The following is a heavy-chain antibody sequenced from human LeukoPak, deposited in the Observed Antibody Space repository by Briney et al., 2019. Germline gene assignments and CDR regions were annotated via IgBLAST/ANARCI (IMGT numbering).Heavy chain of an antibody. CDR2: INHSGST. CDR3: ARQRAGTVRIFDY. Sequence: PSETLSLTCAVYGGSFSGYYWSWIRQPPGKGLEWIGEINHSGSTNYNPSLKSRVTISVDTSKNQFSLKLSSVTAADTAVYYCARQRAGTVRIFDYWGQGTLVTVSS. D-gene: IGHD6-13*01. CDR1: GGSFSGYY. J-gene: IGHJ4*02. V-gene: IGHV4-34*01.